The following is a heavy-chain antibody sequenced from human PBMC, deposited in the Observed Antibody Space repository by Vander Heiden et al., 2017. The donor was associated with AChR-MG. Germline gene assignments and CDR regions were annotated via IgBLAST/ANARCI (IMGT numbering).Heavy chain of an antibody. CDR1: GGTFSSYT. D-gene: IGHD5-18*01. CDR3: ARAGYGVKEFDP. Sequence: QVQLVQSGAEVKKPGSSVKVSCKASGGTFSSYTISWVRQAPGQGLEWMGRIIPILGIANYAQKFQGRVTITADKSTSTAYMELRSMRSEDTAVYYCARAGYGVKEFDPWGQVTLVTVSS. J-gene: IGHJ5*02. V-gene: IGHV1-69*02. CDR2: IIPILGIA.